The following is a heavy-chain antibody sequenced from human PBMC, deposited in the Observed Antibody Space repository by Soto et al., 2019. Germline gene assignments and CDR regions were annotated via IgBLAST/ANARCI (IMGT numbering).Heavy chain of an antibody. CDR3: ARDITGTYYFDY. CDR2: IYYSGST. V-gene: IGHV4-61*01. Sequence: PSETLSLTCTVSGGSVSSGSYYWSWIRQPPGKGLEWIGYIYYSGSTNYNPSLKSRVTISVDTSKNQFSLKLSSVTAADTAVYYCARDITGTYYFDYWGQGTLVTVSS. CDR1: GGSVSSGSYY. J-gene: IGHJ4*02. D-gene: IGHD1-7*01.